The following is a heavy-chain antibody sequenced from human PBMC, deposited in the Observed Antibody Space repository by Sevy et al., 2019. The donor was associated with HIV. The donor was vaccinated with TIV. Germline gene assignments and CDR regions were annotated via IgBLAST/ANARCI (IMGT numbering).Heavy chain of an antibody. CDR2: IYHSGYS. CDR1: GYSISSDYY. J-gene: IGHJ4*02. V-gene: IGHV4-38-2*01. Sequence: SETLSLTCAVSGYSISSDYYWGWIRQPPGKGLEWIGGIYHSGYSYYNPSLKSRVTISVDTSKNQFSLKLSSVTAADTAVYYCARAIGTQVAGLYYFDSWGQGTLVTVSS. D-gene: IGHD6-19*01. CDR3: ARAIGTQVAGLYYFDS.